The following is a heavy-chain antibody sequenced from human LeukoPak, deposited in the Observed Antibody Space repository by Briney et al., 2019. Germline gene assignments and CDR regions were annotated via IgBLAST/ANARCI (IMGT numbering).Heavy chain of an antibody. J-gene: IGHJ4*02. CDR2: ISSDGSTT. Sequence: GGSLRLSCAASGLTFSTSWMHWVRQAPGKGLVWVSRISSDGSTTSYADSVKGRFTISRDNAKNTLYLQMNSLRAEDTAVYYCARLDSGRDYFDYWGQGTLVTVSS. CDR1: GLTFSTSW. CDR3: ARLDSGRDYFDY. V-gene: IGHV3-74*01. D-gene: IGHD6-25*01.